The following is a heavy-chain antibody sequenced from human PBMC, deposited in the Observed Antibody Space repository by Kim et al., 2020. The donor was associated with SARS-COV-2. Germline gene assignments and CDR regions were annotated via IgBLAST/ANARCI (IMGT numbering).Heavy chain of an antibody. J-gene: IGHJ5*02. D-gene: IGHD2-2*01. Sequence: GGSLRLSCAASGFTFSSYGMHWVRQAPGKGLEWVAVISYDGSNKYYADSVKGRFTISRDNSKNTLYLQMNSLRAEDTAVYYCAKDHLPTTTSEGYSDIVVVPAAMRWENWFDPWGKGTLVTVSS. CDR2: ISYDGSNK. V-gene: IGHV3-30*18. CDR3: AKDHLPTTTSEGYSDIVVVPAAMRWENWFDP. CDR1: GFTFSSYG.